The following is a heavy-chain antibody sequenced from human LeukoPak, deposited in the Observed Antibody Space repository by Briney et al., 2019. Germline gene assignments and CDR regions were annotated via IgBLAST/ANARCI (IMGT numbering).Heavy chain of an antibody. J-gene: IGHJ4*02. V-gene: IGHV4-39*01. Sequence: SETLSLTCTVSGVSISSSNSYWGWNRQPPGKGLEWIVSIYYSGNTYYNASRKSQISISIYTSKNQFSLRLTSVTAADTAVYYCARQTGSGLFILPGGQGTLVTVSS. CDR3: ARQTGSGLFILP. CDR2: IYYSGNT. CDR1: GVSISSSNSY. D-gene: IGHD3/OR15-3a*01.